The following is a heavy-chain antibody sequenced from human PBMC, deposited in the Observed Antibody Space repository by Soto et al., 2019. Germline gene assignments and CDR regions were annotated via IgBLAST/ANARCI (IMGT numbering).Heavy chain of an antibody. CDR1: GGSISSGGYY. D-gene: IGHD3-22*01. V-gene: IGHV4-31*02. Sequence: LCGGSISSGGYYWSWIRQHPGKGLEWIGYIYYSGSTYYNPSLKSRVTISVDTSKNQFSLKLSSVTAADTAVYYCARAVTMIVVVRRDPYYFDYWGQGTLVTVSS. CDR3: ARAVTMIVVVRRDPYYFDY. CDR2: IYYSGST. J-gene: IGHJ4*02.